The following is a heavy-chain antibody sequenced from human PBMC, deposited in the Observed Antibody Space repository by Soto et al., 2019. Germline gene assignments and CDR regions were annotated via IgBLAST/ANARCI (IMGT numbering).Heavy chain of an antibody. CDR3: ARIPVDTSMIYWLDP. J-gene: IGHJ5*02. D-gene: IGHD5-18*01. CDR1: GAYLYTYY. CDR2: ISDGGST. V-gene: IGHV4-59*01. Sequence: SETLSLTCNVSGAYLYTYYGNWIRPSPGKGLEWIGYISDGGSTNYNPSLKSRVIISVDTSKNLFSLKLTSVTAADTAVYYCARIPVDTSMIYWLDPWGQGTLVTVS.